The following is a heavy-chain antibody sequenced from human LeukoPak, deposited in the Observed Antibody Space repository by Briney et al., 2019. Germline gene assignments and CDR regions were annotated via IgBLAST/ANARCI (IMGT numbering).Heavy chain of an antibody. J-gene: IGHJ3*01. CDR3: ARNLGPFDV. CDR1: GFTFNDFA. CDR2: IADAGT. V-gene: IGHV3-23*01. Sequence: PGGSLRLSCAASGFTFNDFAMTWVRQAPGKGLEWVSTIADAGTYYADSVKGRFIISRDNSKNMPYLQLNSLRADDTAMYYCARNLGPFDVRGHGTMVTASS. D-gene: IGHD3-16*01.